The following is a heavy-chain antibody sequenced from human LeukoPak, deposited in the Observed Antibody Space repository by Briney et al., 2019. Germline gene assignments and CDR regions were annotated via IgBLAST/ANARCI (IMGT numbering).Heavy chain of an antibody. J-gene: IGHJ6*03. V-gene: IGHV3-72*01. D-gene: IGHD2-15*01. Sequence: GGSLRLSCAASGFTFSDHYMDWVRQAPGKGLEWVGRTRNKANSYTTEYAASVKGRFTISRDDSRNSLYLQMNSLKTEDTAVYYCAREVVVVAATGYYYYYMDVWGKGTTVTVSS. CDR3: AREVVVVAATGYYYYYMDV. CDR2: TRNKANSYTT. CDR1: GFTFSDHY.